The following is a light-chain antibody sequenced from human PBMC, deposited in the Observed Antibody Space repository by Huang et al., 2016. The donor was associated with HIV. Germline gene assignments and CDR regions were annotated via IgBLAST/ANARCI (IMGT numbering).Light chain of an antibody. V-gene: IGKV1-5*03. CDR1: QSISTW. J-gene: IGKJ1*01. CDR2: KTA. Sequence: DIQMTQSPSTLSASIGDRVTITCRASQSISTWLAWFQQKPGKAPKRLIYKTANLENGVPSRFSGSGSGTEFTLTISSLQPDDFATYYCQQYNSYSPGTFGQGTKVEIK. CDR3: QQYNSYSPGT.